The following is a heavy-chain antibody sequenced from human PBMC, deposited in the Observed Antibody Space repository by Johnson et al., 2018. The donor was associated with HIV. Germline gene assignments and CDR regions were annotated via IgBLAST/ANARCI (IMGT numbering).Heavy chain of an antibody. CDR3: AKVDCGGDTCAGYDPFDL. CDR1: GFTFDDYA. J-gene: IGHJ3*01. Sequence: QLVESGGGLVQPGRSLRLSCAASGFTFDDYAMHWVRQAPGKGLEWVSGISWNSGSIGYADSVKGRFTISRDNAKYTVDLQMNSLRVEDTAVYYCAKVDCGGDTCAGYDPFDLWGQGTLVTVSS. D-gene: IGHD2-21*01. V-gene: IGHV3-9*01. CDR2: ISWNSGSI.